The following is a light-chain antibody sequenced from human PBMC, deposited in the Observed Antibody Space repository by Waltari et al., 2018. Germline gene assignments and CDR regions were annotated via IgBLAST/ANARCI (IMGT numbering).Light chain of an antibody. V-gene: IGKV3-15*01. J-gene: IGKJ2*01. CDR3: QQYDTWPRT. CDR2: ETS. CDR1: QNINRK. Sequence: EVVMTQSPGTLSASPGERVTLSSRASQNINRKLPWYRQRPDQAPRLLIYETSTRAVGTPPRFSGSGSGADFTLTITSLQSEDFAVYFCQQYDTWPRTFGQGTNLAI.